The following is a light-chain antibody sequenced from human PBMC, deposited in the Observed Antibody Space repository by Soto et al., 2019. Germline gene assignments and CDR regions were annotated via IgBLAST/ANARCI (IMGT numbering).Light chain of an antibody. CDR1: SSDVGLYNL. CDR3: CSYVGSSILM. J-gene: IGLJ3*02. CDR2: EVN. V-gene: IGLV2-23*02. Sequence: QSALTQPASVSGSPGQSITISCTGTSSDVGLYNLVSWYQQLQGKPSKLIIYEVNERPSGISDRFSGSXXXXTXSXXXXGLQDEDEADYYCCSYVGSSILMFGGGTKLTVL.